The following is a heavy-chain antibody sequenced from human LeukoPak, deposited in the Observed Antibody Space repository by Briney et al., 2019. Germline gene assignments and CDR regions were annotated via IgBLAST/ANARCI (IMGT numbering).Heavy chain of an antibody. D-gene: IGHD1-26*01. CDR2: IRIDGSVK. V-gene: IGHV3-7*05. Sequence: PGGSLRLSCAASGFTFSTYRMSWVCKAPGKGREWVSNIRIDGSVKYNVDSVKGRFTISRDNAKNPLYLQMNSVKAEDTAVYYCARDRGRNWFDTWGQGTLVTVSS. CDR3: ARDRGRNWFDT. CDR1: GFTFSTYR. J-gene: IGHJ5*02.